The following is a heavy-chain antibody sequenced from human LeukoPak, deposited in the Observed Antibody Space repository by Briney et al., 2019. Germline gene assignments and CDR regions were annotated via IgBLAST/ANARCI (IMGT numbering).Heavy chain of an antibody. CDR1: GFTFGSYW. V-gene: IGHV3-7*01. D-gene: IGHD3-10*01. CDR2: IKQDGSEK. J-gene: IGHJ6*03. Sequence: PGGSLRLFCAASGFTFGSYWMSWVRQAPGKGLEWVANIKQDGSEKYYVDSVKGRFTISRDNAKNSLYLQMNSLRAEDTAVYYCARDGGSGSYYLSLGWRYYYYYMDVWGKGTTVTISS. CDR3: ARDGGSGSYYLSLGWRYYYYYMDV.